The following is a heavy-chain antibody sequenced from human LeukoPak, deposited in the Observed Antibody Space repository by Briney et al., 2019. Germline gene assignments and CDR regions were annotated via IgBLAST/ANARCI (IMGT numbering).Heavy chain of an antibody. CDR3: ARGGGPRIQLWLRVWYFDL. CDR2: INHSGST. D-gene: IGHD5-18*01. J-gene: IGHJ2*01. Sequence: PSETLSLTCAVYGGSFSGYYWSWIRQPPGKGLEWIGEINHSGSTNYNPSLKSRVTISVDTSKNQFSLKLSSVTAADTAVYYCARGGGPRIQLWLRVWYFDLWGRGTLVTVSS. CDR1: GGSFSGYY. V-gene: IGHV4-34*01.